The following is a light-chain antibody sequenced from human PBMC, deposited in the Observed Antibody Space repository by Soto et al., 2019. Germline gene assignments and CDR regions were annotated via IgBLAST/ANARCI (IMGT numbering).Light chain of an antibody. V-gene: IGKV3-15*01. CDR3: QQCNDWPLT. J-gene: IGKJ4*01. CDR2: GAS. CDR1: QNVRDN. Sequence: EILVTQSPATLSVSPGERVTLSCRASQNVRDNLAWYQQKPGQAPRLLIYGASTRAAGVPARFGGSGSGTEFTLTISSLQSEDFAFYYCQQCNDWPLTFGGGTKVDIK.